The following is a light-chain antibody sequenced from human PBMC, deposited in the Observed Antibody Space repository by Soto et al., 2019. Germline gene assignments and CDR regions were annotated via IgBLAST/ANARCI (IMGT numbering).Light chain of an antibody. CDR2: EVS. CDR3: SSYTSNNTLVV. V-gene: IGLV2-18*02. CDR1: SSDVGSYNR. J-gene: IGLJ2*01. Sequence: QAVVTQPPSVSGSPGQSVTISCTGTSSDVGSYNRVSWYQQPPGTAPKLMIYEVSNRPSGVPDRFSGSKSGNTASLTISGLQAEDEANYYCSSYTSNNTLVVFGGGTKLTVL.